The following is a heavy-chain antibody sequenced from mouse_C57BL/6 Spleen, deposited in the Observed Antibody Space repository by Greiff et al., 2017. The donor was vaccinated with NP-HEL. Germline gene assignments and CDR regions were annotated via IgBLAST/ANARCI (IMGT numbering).Heavy chain of an antibody. CDR3: AGETTEGDY. Sequence: QVQLQQSGAELVRPGTSVKLSCKASGYTFTSYWMHWVKQRPGQGLEWIGVIDPSDSYTNYNQKFKGKATLTVDTSSSTAYMQLSSLTSEDSAVYYCAGETTEGDYWGQGTTLTVSS. D-gene: IGHD1-1*01. J-gene: IGHJ2*01. CDR1: GYTFTSYW. CDR2: IDPSDSYT. V-gene: IGHV1-59*01.